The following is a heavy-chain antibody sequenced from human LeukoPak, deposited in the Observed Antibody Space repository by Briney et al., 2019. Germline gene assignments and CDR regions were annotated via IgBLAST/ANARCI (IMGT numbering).Heavy chain of an antibody. D-gene: IGHD6-6*01. Sequence: PSETLSLTCTVSGDSIVSTNYYWGWIRQPPGKGLEWIGHIYYSGAPYYNPSLKSRVTISVDTSKNQFSLKLSFVTAADTAVYFCARLVDYGSSSFDYWGQGTLVTVSS. J-gene: IGHJ4*02. CDR3: ARLVDYGSSSFDY. CDR2: IYYSGAP. V-gene: IGHV4-39*01. CDR1: GDSIVSTNYY.